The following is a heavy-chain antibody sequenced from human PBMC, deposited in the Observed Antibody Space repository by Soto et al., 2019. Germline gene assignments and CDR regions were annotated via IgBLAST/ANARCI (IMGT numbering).Heavy chain of an antibody. CDR3: ATSGYCTNGVCNDAFDI. Sequence: GASVKVSCKASGYTFTGYYMHWVRQAPGQGLEWMGWINPNSGGTNYAQKFQGWVTMTRDTSISTAYMELSRLRSDDTAVYYCATSGYCTNGVCNDAFDIWGQGTMVTVSS. CDR2: INPNSGGT. V-gene: IGHV1-2*04. CDR1: GYTFTGYY. J-gene: IGHJ3*02. D-gene: IGHD2-8*01.